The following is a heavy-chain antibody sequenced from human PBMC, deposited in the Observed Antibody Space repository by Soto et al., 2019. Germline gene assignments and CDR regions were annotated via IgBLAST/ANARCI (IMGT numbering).Heavy chain of an antibody. CDR2: IYYSGST. CDR1: GGSISSGGYY. J-gene: IGHJ6*02. V-gene: IGHV4-31*03. D-gene: IGHD3-16*01. CDR3: AGGDWGSRLGDV. Sequence: QVQLQESGPGLVKPSQTLSLTCTVSGGSISSGGYYWSWIRQHPGKGLEWIGYIYYSGSTYYNPSLKRRVTISVDTSNNQHALKLSSVTAADTAVYYCAGGDWGSRLGDVWGQGTTVTVSS.